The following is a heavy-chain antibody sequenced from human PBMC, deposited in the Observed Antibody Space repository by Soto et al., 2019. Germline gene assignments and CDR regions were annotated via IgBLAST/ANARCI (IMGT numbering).Heavy chain of an antibody. Sequence: ASVKVSCKASGYSFISHHMLWVRQAPGQGLEWMGIINPSGGGTRYAQKIQDRVTMTRDTSTSTIYMQLTSLRSEDTAVYYCARGGAAPRYSYGSYYFDYWGQGTLVTVSS. CDR1: GYSFISHH. D-gene: IGHD5-18*01. J-gene: IGHJ4*02. CDR3: ARGGAAPRYSYGSYYFDY. V-gene: IGHV1-46*01. CDR2: INPSGGGT.